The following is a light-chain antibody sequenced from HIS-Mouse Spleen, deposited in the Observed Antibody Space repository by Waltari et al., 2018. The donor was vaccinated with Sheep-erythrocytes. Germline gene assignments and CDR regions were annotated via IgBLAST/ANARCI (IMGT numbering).Light chain of an antibody. V-gene: IGKV1D-13*01. J-gene: IGKJ1*01. CDR3: QQFNNYPRT. CDR2: DAS. Sequence: AIQLTQSPSSLSASVGERVTITYRASQGISSALAWYQQKPGKAPKLLIYDASSLESGVPSRFSGSGSGTDFTLTISSLQPEDFATYYCQQFNNYPRTFGQGTKVEIK. CDR1: QGISSA.